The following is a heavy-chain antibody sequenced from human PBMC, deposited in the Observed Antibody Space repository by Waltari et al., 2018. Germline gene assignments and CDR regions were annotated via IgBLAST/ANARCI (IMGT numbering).Heavy chain of an antibody. J-gene: IGHJ3*02. CDR1: GFPFISYD. Sequence: EAQLVESGGGLVQPGGSLRLSCAASGFPFISYDMNWVRQAPGKGLEWVSYISFSGDTIYYPDSVKGRFTVSRDNAKNSLYLQMNSLRAEDTAVYYCARPKGKATNYDYVWGSYRNVFDIWGQGTMVTVSS. CDR3: ARPKGKATNYDYVWGSYRNVFDI. D-gene: IGHD3-16*02. CDR2: ISFSGDTI. V-gene: IGHV3-48*03.